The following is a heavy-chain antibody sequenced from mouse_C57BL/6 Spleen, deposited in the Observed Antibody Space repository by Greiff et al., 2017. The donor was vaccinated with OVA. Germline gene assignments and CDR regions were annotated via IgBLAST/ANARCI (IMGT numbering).Heavy chain of an antibody. CDR2: INPNNGGT. CDR1: GYTFTDYN. V-gene: IGHV1-22*01. CDR3: ARSSYYCYYGPDY. Sequence: EVQLQQSGPELVKPGASVKMSCTASGYTFTDYNMHWVQQSPGKSLEWIGYINPNNGGTSYNQKFKGQATLTVNQSSSTAYMELRSLTSEDSAVYYCARSSYYCYYGPDYWGQGTTLTVSS. J-gene: IGHJ2*01. D-gene: IGHD1-1*01.